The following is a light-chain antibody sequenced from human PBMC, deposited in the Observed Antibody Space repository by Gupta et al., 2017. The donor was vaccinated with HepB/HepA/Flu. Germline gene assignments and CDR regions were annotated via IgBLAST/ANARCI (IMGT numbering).Light chain of an antibody. Sequence: EIVLTQSPATLSLSPGERATLSCRASQSVSSYLAWYQQKPGQAPRLLIYDASNRATGIPARFSGSGPGTDFTLTISSLEPEDFAVYYCQQRSNWPFTFGGGTKVEIK. J-gene: IGKJ4*01. CDR1: QSVSSY. CDR3: QQRSNWPFT. V-gene: IGKV3D-11*02. CDR2: DAS.